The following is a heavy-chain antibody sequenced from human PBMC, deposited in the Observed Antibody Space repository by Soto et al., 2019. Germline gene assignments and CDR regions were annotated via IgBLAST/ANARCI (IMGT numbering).Heavy chain of an antibody. D-gene: IGHD4-17*01. CDR1: GCTFSSFA. V-gene: IGHV3-23*01. J-gene: IGHJ4*01. Sequence: EVQLLESGGGLVQPGGSLRLSCAASGCTFSSFAMSWVRQAPGKGLEWVSAISENGGSTYYADSVKGRFTISRDNSKSALSLQMNSLRAEDTAVYYCARRTSVTGGHLDDYCGHGTLVTVSS. CDR2: ISENGGST. CDR3: ARRTSVTGGHLDDY.